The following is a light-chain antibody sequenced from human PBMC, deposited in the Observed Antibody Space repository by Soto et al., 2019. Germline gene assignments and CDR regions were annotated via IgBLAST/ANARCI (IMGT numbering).Light chain of an antibody. J-gene: IGKJ1*01. Sequence: EIMMTQSPPTLAVSLEDGATLSCRASQSVSSRLAWYQQKPGQAPKLLIYGASTRATGIPARFSGSGSGTEFTLIISSLQSEDSAVYYCQQYYSSPWTLGQGTKVDIK. CDR2: GAS. CDR1: QSVSSR. V-gene: IGKV3-15*01. CDR3: QQYYSSPWT.